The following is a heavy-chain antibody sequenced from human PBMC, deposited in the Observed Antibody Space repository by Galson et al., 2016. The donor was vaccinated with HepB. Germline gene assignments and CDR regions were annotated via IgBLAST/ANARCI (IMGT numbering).Heavy chain of an antibody. J-gene: IGHJ6*02. CDR3: ARDLVYPGDYGKYSYYGMDV. D-gene: IGHD4-17*01. V-gene: IGHV3-48*03. CDR1: GFTFSSFE. Sequence: SLRLSCAASGFTFSSFEMNWVRQAPGKGLEWLSYISSSGTTIYYADSVKGRFTISRDNARNSLYLQMNSLRVEDTAVYYCARDLVYPGDYGKYSYYGMDVWGQGTTGTVSS. CDR2: ISSSGTTI.